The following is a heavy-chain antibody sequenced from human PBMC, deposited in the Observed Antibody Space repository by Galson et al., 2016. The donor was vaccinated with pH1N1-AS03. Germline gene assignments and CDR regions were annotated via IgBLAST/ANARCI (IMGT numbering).Heavy chain of an antibody. Sequence: PALVKPTQTLTLTCTFSGFSLSTSGVGVGWIRQPPGKALEWLALIYWDDDKRYSPSLKSRLTITKDTSKNQVVLTMTNMDPVDTATYYCAQSDYGDYVDYSDYWGQGTLVTVSS. CDR1: GFSLSTSGVG. CDR3: AQSDYGDYVDYSDY. J-gene: IGHJ4*02. V-gene: IGHV2-5*02. D-gene: IGHD4-17*01. CDR2: IYWDDDK.